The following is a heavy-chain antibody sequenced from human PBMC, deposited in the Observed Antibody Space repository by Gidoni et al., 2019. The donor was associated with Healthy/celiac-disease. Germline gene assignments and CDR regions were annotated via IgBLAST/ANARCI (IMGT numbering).Heavy chain of an antibody. J-gene: IGHJ5*02. CDR1: GFTFSSYA. D-gene: IGHD4-17*01. CDR3: ATFSTVGYPDP. CDR2: ISYDGSNK. V-gene: IGHV3-30*01. Sequence: QVQLVESGGGVVQPARSLRLSCAASGFTFSSYAMHWVRQAPGKGLEWVAVISYDGSNKYYADSVKGRFTISRDNSKNTLYLQMNSLRAEDTAVYYCATFSTVGYPDPWGQGTLVTVSS.